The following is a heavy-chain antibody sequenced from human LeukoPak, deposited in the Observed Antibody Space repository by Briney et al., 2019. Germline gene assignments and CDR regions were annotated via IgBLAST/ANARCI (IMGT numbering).Heavy chain of an antibody. CDR2: IIPIFGTA. D-gene: IGHD1-1*01. Sequence: SVKVSCKASGGTFSSYAISWVRQAPGQGLEWMGGIIPIFGTANYAQKFQGRVTITADKSTSTAYMELSRLRSDDTAVYYCARAHDRGSKLGTNDYWGQGTLVTVSS. CDR3: ARAHDRGSKLGTNDY. CDR1: GGTFSSYA. J-gene: IGHJ4*02. V-gene: IGHV1-69*06.